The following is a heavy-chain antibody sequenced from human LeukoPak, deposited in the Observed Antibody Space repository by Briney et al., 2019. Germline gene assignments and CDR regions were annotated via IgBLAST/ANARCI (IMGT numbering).Heavy chain of an antibody. CDR1: GDSISSSSYY. Sequence: SETLSLTCTVSGDSISSSSYYWVWLRQPPGKGLEWIATIHYTGSTYYNPSLKSRVTISVDTSKNQFSLKLSSVTAADTAMYYCARYWGPYDNSVAYCDYWGQGTVVSVSS. J-gene: IGHJ4*02. V-gene: IGHV4-39*01. CDR3: ARYWGPYDNSVAYCDY. CDR2: IHYTGST. D-gene: IGHD3-22*01.